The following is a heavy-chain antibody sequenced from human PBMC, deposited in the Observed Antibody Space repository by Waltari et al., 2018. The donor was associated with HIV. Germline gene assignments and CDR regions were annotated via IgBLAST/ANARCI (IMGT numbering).Heavy chain of an antibody. J-gene: IGHJ6*02. CDR3: ARYRPEVHYYNGMDV. Sequence: EVQLVESGGGSLQAGGSLGLSCAASGFAFRSYYMFWVRQAPGKGLVWVSRISSGGSTTSYADSVKGRFTVSRDNARNTLYLQMNSLRAEDTAVYYCARYRPEVHYYNGMDVWGQGTTVTVSS. D-gene: IGHD3-16*02. V-gene: IGHV3-74*01. CDR2: ISSGGSTT. CDR1: GFAFRSYY.